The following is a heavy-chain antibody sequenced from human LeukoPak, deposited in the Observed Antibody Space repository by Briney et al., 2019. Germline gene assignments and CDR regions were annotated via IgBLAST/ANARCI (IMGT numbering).Heavy chain of an antibody. CDR3: ARLDSIAADDY. CDR1: GGSISRSRYS. V-gene: IGHV4-39*01. J-gene: IGHJ4*02. D-gene: IGHD6-13*01. Sequence: SETLSLTCSVSGGSISRSRYSWGWIRQPPGKGLEWIGNIYYSGRTYYNPSLRSRVTISVDTSKNQFFLKLSSVTAADTAVYYCARLDSIAADDYWGQGTLVTVSS. CDR2: IYYSGRT.